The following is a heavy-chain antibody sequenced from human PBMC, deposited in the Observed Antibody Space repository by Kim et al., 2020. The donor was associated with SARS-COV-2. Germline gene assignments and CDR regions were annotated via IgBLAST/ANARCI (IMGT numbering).Heavy chain of an antibody. V-gene: IGHV1-69*13. CDR3: ARETGGSGWYAGRAPGGMDV. J-gene: IGHJ6*02. D-gene: IGHD6-19*01. CDR1: GGTFSSYA. Sequence: SVKVSCKASGGTFSSYAISWVRQAPGQGLEWMGGIIPIFGTANYAQKFQGRVTITADESTSTAYMELSSLRSEDTAVYYCARETGGSGWYAGRAPGGMDVWGQGTTVTVSS. CDR2: IIPIFGTA.